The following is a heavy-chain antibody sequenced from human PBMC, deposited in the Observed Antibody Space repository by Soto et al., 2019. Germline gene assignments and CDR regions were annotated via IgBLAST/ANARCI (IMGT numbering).Heavy chain of an antibody. V-gene: IGHV4-31*03. Sequence: QVHLQESGPGLVKPSQTLSLTCTVSGASFSNSGGSSWRWIRQHPGKGLEWVGYICDSGSTSTYCKSSLKGRVTISVDTSKNQFSLKMNSVTAEDTAVYYGARAKGRSYFDYWGQGTLVTVSS. CDR3: ARAKGRSYFDY. J-gene: IGHJ4*02. CDR2: ICDSGST. CDR1: GASFSNSGGSS.